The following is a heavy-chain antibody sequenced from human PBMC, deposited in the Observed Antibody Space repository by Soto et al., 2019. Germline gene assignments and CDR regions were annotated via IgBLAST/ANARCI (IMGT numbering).Heavy chain of an antibody. CDR3: AREEYYYGSGSYRKGPYFDY. J-gene: IGHJ4*02. V-gene: IGHV3-48*04. Sequence: GGSLRLSCAASGFTFSSYAMSWVRQAPGKGLEWVSYISSSGSTIYYADSVKGRFTISRDNAKNSLYLQMNSLRAEDTAVYYCAREEYYYGSGSYRKGPYFDYWGQGTLVTVSS. CDR2: ISSSGSTI. D-gene: IGHD3-10*01. CDR1: GFTFSSYA.